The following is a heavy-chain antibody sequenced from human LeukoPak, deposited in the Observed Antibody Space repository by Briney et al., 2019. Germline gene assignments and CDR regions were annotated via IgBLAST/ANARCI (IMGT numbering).Heavy chain of an antibody. CDR1: GFTFSSYS. Sequence: GGSLRLSCAASGFTFSSYSMNWVRQAPGEGLEWVSYISSSSSTIYYADSVKGRFTISRDNAKNSLYLQMNSLRDEDTAVYYCARLTTYYDYVWGSYRYGWFDPWGQGTLVTVSS. CDR3: ARLTTYYDYVWGSYRYGWFDP. CDR2: ISSSSSTI. D-gene: IGHD3-16*02. V-gene: IGHV3-48*02. J-gene: IGHJ5*02.